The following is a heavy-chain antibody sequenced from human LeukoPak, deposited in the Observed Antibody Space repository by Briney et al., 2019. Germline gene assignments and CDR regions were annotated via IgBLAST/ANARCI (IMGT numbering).Heavy chain of an antibody. CDR3: ARGSIRSNYGMDV. Sequence: ASVKVSCKDSGGIFISYAISWVRQAPGQGLEWMGGIIPIFGTANYAQKFQGRVTITADESTSTAYMELSSLRSEDTAVYYCARGSIRSNYGMDVWGQGTTVTVSS. J-gene: IGHJ6*02. CDR1: GGIFISYA. V-gene: IGHV1-69*13. CDR2: IIPIFGTA.